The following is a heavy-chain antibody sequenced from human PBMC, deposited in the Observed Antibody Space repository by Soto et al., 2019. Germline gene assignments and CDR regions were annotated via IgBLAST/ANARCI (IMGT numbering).Heavy chain of an antibody. J-gene: IGHJ4*02. CDR3: ARGGGSYHHFDS. V-gene: IGHV4-59*01. CDR1: GGSISSYY. CDR2: IYNSGST. Sequence: QVQLQESGPGLVKPSETLSLTCTVSGGSISSYYWSWIRQPPGKGLEWIGYIYNSGSTNYNPSLKSRVTISVDTSKTQFSLKLSSVTAADTAVYYGARGGGSYHHFDSWGQGTLVTVSS. D-gene: IGHD1-26*01.